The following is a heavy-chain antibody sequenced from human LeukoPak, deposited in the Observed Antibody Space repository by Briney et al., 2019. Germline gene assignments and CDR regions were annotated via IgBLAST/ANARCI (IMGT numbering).Heavy chain of an antibody. V-gene: IGHV4-39*01. D-gene: IGHD3-3*01. CDR1: GGSISSSSYY. CDR2: IYYSGST. J-gene: IGHJ3*02. Sequence: SETLSLTCTVSGGSISSSSYYWGWIRQPPGKGLEWIGSIYYSGSTYHNPSLKSRVTISVDTSKNQFSLKLSSVTAADTAVYYCARWGITIFGVVPSGAFDIWGQGTMVTVSS. CDR3: ARWGITIFGVVPSGAFDI.